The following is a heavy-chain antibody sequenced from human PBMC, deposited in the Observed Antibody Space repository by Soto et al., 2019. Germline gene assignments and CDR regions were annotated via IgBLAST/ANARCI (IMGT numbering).Heavy chain of an antibody. V-gene: IGHV4-34*01. CDR3: AMSLKDIVVVPAAFDY. Sequence: PSETLSLTCAVYGGSFSGYYWSWIRQPPGKGLEWIGEINHSGSTNYNPSLKSRVTISVDTSKNQFSLKLSSVTAADTAVYYCAMSLKDIVVVPAAFDYWGQGTLVTVS. D-gene: IGHD2-2*01. CDR1: GGSFSGYY. CDR2: INHSGST. J-gene: IGHJ4*02.